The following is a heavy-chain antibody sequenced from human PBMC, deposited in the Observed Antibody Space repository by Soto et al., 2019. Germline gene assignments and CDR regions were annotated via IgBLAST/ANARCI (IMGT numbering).Heavy chain of an antibody. CDR1: GFTFSSYS. J-gene: IGHJ5*02. V-gene: IGHV3-48*01. CDR2: ISSSSSTI. D-gene: IGHD3-16*01. Sequence: GGSLRLSCAASGFTFSSYSMNWVRQAPGKGLEWVSYISSSSSTIYYADSVKGRFTISRDNAKNSLYLQMNSLRAEDTAVYYCARGNDYYWFDPWGHVTLVTVSS. CDR3: ARGNDYYWFDP.